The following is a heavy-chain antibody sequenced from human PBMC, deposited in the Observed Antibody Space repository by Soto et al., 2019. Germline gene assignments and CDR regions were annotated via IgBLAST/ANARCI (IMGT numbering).Heavy chain of an antibody. V-gene: IGHV4-59*01. J-gene: IGHJ3*02. CDR3: ARGVCEPRDAFHI. Sequence: QVQLQESGPGLVKPSETLSLTCIVSDASISDYYWSWIRQPPGKGLEWIGYLFYTGETNHNPSLKTRLTMSLDTSKKQFSLKLSSVTAADTAAYYCARGVCEPRDAFHIWGQGTVVTVSS. CDR2: LFYTGET. CDR1: DASISDYY.